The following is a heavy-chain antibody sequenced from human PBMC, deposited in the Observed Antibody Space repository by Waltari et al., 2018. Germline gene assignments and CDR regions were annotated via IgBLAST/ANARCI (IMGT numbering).Heavy chain of an antibody. V-gene: IGHV4-4*07. J-gene: IGHJ5*02. CDR3: ARVFWTSASSGVSFLDP. CDR1: GGSISSYY. D-gene: IGHD3-3*01. CDR2: IYFRGRP. Sequence: QVQLQESGPGLVKPSETLSLTCTVSGGSISSYYWSWIRQPAGTGLEWIGRIYFRGRPKDNPPLTSRVTMSLDTSKNHFSLTLSSVTAADTAVYYCARVFWTSASSGVSFLDPWGQGTLVTVSS.